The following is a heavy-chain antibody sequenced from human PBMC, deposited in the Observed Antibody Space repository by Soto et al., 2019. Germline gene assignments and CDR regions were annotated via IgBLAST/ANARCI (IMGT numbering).Heavy chain of an antibody. Sequence: SVKVSCKASGFTFTSSAVQWVRQARGQRLEWIGWIVVGSGNTNYAQKFQERVTITRDMSTSTAYMELSSLRSGDTAVYYCAADGPYYDSSGRMDVWGQGTTVTVSS. CDR1: GFTFTSSA. D-gene: IGHD3-22*01. CDR2: IVVGSGNT. CDR3: AADGPYYDSSGRMDV. J-gene: IGHJ6*02. V-gene: IGHV1-58*01.